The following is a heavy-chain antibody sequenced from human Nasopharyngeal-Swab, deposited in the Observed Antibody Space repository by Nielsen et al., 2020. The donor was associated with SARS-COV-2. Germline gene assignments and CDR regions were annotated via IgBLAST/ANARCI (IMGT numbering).Heavy chain of an antibody. CDR1: GFTFSSYG. CDR3: ARGRGGGYDPWGYYYYDMDV. V-gene: IGHV3-30*03. CDR2: ISYDGSNK. D-gene: IGHD5-12*01. Sequence: GESLKISCAASGFTFSSYGMHWVRQAPGKGLEWVAVISYDGSNKYYADSVKGRFTISRDNPKNSLYLQMNSLRAEDTAVYYCARGRGGGYDPWGYYYYDMDVWGHGTTVTVSS. J-gene: IGHJ6*02.